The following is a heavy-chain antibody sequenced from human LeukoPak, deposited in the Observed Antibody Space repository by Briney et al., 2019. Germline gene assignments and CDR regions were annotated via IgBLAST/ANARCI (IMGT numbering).Heavy chain of an antibody. CDR1: GFTVSRNH. D-gene: IGHD3-22*01. CDR2: LYSGGST. CDR3: AREEYYYDSSGTNYFDY. Sequence: PGGSLRLFCAASGFTVSRNHMSWVRQAPGKGLEWVTVLYSGGSTYYSDSVKGRFTISRDNSKNTLYLHMNSLRAEDTAVYYCAREEYYYDSSGTNYFDYWGQGTLVTVSS. V-gene: IGHV3-66*01. J-gene: IGHJ4*02.